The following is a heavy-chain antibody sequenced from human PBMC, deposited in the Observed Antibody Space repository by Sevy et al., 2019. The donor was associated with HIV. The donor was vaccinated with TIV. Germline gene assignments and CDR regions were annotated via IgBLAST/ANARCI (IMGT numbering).Heavy chain of an antibody. V-gene: IGHV3-21*01. D-gene: IGHD2-2*01. CDR1: GFTFSTYT. CDR3: ARDGGCTSTSCLLYFDY. J-gene: IGHJ4*02. Sequence: GGSLRLSCAASGFTFSTYTMNWVRQAPGTGLEWVSSISSGSSYIYYADSVKGRFTISRDNAKNSLYLQMNSLRAEDTAIYYCARDGGCTSTSCLLYFDYWGQGTPVTVSS. CDR2: ISSGSSYI.